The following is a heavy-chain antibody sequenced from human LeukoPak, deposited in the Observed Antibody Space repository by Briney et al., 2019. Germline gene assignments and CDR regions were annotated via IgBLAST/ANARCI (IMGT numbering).Heavy chain of an antibody. CDR2: IRTDGGST. CDR3: ARDMETGGRSFDS. V-gene: IGHV3-74*01. CDR1: GFRFSNYW. Sequence: GGSLRLSCAASGFRFSNYWIHWVRQAPAKGLVWVSRIRTDGGSTAYADFVKGRFTISRDNAKNTVYLQMNSLRADDTAVYYCARDMETGGRSFDSWGQGTLVTVSS. J-gene: IGHJ4*02. D-gene: IGHD2-8*02.